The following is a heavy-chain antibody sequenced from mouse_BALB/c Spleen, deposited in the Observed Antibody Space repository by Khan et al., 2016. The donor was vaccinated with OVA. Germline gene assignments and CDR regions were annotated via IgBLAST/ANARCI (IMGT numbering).Heavy chain of an antibody. V-gene: IGHV2-6-5*01. CDR3: AKDPPYYGRDY. Sequence: VQLQESGPGLVAPSQSLSITCTVSGFSLTDYAVSWIRQPPGKGLEWLGVIWGGGSKYYNSALKSRPSISKDNSKSQVFLKMNSLQTDDTAMYYCAKDPPYYGRDYWGQGTSVTVSS. CDR2: IWGGGSK. CDR1: GFSLTDYA. J-gene: IGHJ4*01.